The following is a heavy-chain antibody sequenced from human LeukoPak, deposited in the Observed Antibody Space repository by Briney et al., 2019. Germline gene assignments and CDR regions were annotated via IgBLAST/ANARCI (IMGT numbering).Heavy chain of an antibody. D-gene: IGHD2-2*01. CDR2: TYYRSTWYN. V-gene: IGHV6-1*01. CDR3: TRRLTQYDCFDP. CDR1: GDSISSNSVT. J-gene: IGHJ5*02. Sequence: SQTLSLTCAISGDSISSNSVTWNWIRQSPSRGLEWLGRTYYRSTWYNDYAVSVRGRITVNPDTSKNQFSLHLNSVTPEDTAVYYCTRRLTQYDCFDPWGQGILVTVSS.